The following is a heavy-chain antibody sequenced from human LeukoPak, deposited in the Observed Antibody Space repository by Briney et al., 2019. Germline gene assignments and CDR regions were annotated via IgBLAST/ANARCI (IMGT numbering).Heavy chain of an antibody. D-gene: IGHD3-22*01. V-gene: IGHV1-69*05. CDR2: IIPIFGTA. J-gene: IGHJ4*02. CDR1: GGTFSSYA. CDR3: AREKYYYDSSGYSEKPHFDY. Sequence: ASVKVSCKASGGTFSSYAISRVRQAPGQGLEWMGRIIPIFGTANYAQKFQGRVTITTDESTSTAYMELSSLRSEDTAVYYCAREKYYYDSSGYSEKPHFDYWGQGTLVTVSS.